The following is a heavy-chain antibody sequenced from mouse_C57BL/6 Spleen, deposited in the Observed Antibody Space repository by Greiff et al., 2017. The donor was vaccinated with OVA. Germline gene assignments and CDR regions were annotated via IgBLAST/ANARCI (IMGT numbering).Heavy chain of an antibody. J-gene: IGHJ4*01. CDR1: GYSITSGYY. Sequence: EVKLQESGPGLVKPSQSLSLTCSVTGYSITSGYYWNWIRQFPGNKLELMGYISYDGSNNYNPSLKNRISITRDTSKNQFFLKLNSVTTEDTATYYCARDRGSPYAMDYWGQGTSVTVSS. D-gene: IGHD3-3*01. CDR2: ISYDGSN. V-gene: IGHV3-6*01. CDR3: ARDRGSPYAMDY.